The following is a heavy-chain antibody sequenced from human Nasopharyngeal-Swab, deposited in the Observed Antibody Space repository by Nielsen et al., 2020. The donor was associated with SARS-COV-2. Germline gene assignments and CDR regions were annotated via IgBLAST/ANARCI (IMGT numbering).Heavy chain of an antibody. CDR2: ISVSGGNT. Sequence: GGSLRLSCAVSGFTFSAYALSWVRQAPGKGLEWVSGISVSGGNTYYADSVAGRFTISRDNSNSRLFLQINSLRAEDTAVYYCAKDRITMIVVVPDYWGQGTLVTVSS. CDR1: GFTFSAYA. CDR3: AKDRITMIVVVPDY. D-gene: IGHD3-22*01. J-gene: IGHJ4*02. V-gene: IGHV3-23*01.